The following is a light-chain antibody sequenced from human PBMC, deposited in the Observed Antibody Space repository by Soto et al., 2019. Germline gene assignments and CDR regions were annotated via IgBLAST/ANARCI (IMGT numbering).Light chain of an antibody. CDR3: RQYGSSPQT. CDR1: QSVSSSY. CDR2: VAS. J-gene: IGKJ1*01. V-gene: IGKV3-20*01. Sequence: EIVLTQSPGTLSLSPGERATLSCRASQSVSSSYLAWYQQKPGQAPRLLIYVASSRATGIPDRFSGSGSGTDFPLTISRLEPEDFAVYYCRQYGSSPQTFGQGTKVEIK.